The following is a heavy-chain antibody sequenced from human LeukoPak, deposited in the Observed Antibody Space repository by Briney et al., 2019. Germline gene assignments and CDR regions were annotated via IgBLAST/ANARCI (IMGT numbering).Heavy chain of an antibody. CDR3: ARDRPRVVVVPAAMLDYYYYGMDV. CDR2: ISAYNCNT. J-gene: IGHJ6*04. Sequence: ASVKFSCKASGYTFTSYGISWVRQAPGQGLELMGWISAYNCNTNYAQKLQGRVTMTTDTSTSTAYMELRSLRSDDTAVYYCARDRPRVVVVPAAMLDYYYYGMDVWGKGTTVTVSS. CDR1: GYTFTSYG. D-gene: IGHD2-2*01. V-gene: IGHV1-18*04.